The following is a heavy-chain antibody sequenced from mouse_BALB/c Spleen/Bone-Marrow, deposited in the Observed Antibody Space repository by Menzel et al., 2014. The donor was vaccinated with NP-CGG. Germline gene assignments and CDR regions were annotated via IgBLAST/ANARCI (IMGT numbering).Heavy chain of an antibody. CDR2: INPDSRTI. D-gene: IGHD3-1*01. J-gene: IGHJ4*01. V-gene: IGHV4-1*02. CDR1: GLDFSRYW. CDR3: ARIDRGDY. Sequence: EVKLMESGGGLVQPGGSLKLSCEASGLDFSRYWMSWVRQAPGKGLEWIGEINPDSRTINQTPSLKDKFIISRDNAKNTLYLQMSKVRSEDTALYYCARIDRGDYWGQGTSVTVSS.